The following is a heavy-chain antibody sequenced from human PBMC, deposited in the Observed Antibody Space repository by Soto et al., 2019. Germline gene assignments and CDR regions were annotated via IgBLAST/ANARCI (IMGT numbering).Heavy chain of an antibody. CDR1: GGSISSGDYY. J-gene: IGHJ4*02. Sequence: SETLSLTCTVSGGSISSGDYYWSWIRQPPGKGLEWIGYIYYSGSTYYNPSLKSRVTISVDTSKNQFSLKLSSVTAADTAVYYCAAPLFRYDRSGYYYRGAFGYWGQGTLVPVSS. V-gene: IGHV4-30-4*01. CDR3: AAPLFRYDRSGYYYRGAFGY. CDR2: IYYSGST. D-gene: IGHD3-22*01.